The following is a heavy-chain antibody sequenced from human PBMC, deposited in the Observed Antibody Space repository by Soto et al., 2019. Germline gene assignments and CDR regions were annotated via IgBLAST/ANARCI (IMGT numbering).Heavy chain of an antibody. V-gene: IGHV4-59*01. CDR1: GCSISSYY. CDR3: ARDSRDYGDYPPLYYYYYYMDV. CDR2: IYYSGST. Sequence: QVQLQESGPGLVKPSETLSLTCTVSGCSISSYYWSLIRQPPGKGLEWIGYIYYSGSTNYNPSLKSRVTIPVETSKNQFSLKLSYVTAADTAVYYCARDSRDYGDYPPLYYYYYYMDVWGQGTTVTVSS. D-gene: IGHD4-17*01. J-gene: IGHJ6*03.